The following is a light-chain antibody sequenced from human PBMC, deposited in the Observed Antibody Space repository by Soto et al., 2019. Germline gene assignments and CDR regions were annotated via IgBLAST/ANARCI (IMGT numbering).Light chain of an antibody. CDR3: QQYGSSPLT. CDR1: QSVSSSY. V-gene: IGKV3-20*01. Sequence: TQSPSSVSASIGDRATLSCRASQSVSSSYLAWYQQKPGQAPRLLIYGASSRATGIPDRFSGSGSGTDFTLTISRLEPEDFAVYYCQQYGSSPLTFGGGTK. J-gene: IGKJ4*01. CDR2: GAS.